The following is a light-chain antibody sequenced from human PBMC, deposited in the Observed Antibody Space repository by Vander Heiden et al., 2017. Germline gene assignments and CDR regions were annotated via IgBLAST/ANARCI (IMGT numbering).Light chain of an antibody. CDR1: QSISIY. CDR2: AAS. Sequence: DIHMTQSASSLSASVGDRVTITCRASQSISIYLNWYQQKPGKAPKLLIYAASSLQSGVPSRFSGSGSGTDFTLTISSLQPEDFATYYCQQSYSTPYTFGQGTKLXIK. J-gene: IGKJ2*01. V-gene: IGKV1-39*01. CDR3: QQSYSTPYT.